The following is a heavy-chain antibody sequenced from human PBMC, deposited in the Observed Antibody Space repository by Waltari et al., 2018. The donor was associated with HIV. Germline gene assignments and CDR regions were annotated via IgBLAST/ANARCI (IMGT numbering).Heavy chain of an antibody. CDR1: GGSFSGYY. J-gene: IGHJ4*02. D-gene: IGHD2-2*01. V-gene: IGHV4-34*02. Sequence: QVQLQQWGAGLLKPSETLSLTCAVHGGSFSGYYWTWIRQPPGKGLEWIGEINHSGSTNYDPSLKSRVTISLDTSKKQFSLNLTSVTAADMAVYYCARASYCTSTSCYVVHYWGQGTLVTVSS. CDR3: ARASYCTSTSCYVVHY. CDR2: INHSGST.